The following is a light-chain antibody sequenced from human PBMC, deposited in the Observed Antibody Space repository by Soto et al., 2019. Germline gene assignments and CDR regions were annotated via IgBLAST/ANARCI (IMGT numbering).Light chain of an antibody. CDR2: GAS. Sequence: EIVLTQSPGTLSLSPGERATLSCRASQSVSSSYLAWYQQKPGQAPRLLIYGASSRATGIPDRFSGSGYGTAFTLTISRLEPEDFAVYYCQQYGSSGYTFGQGTKLEIK. CDR1: QSVSSSY. V-gene: IGKV3-20*01. J-gene: IGKJ2*01. CDR3: QQYGSSGYT.